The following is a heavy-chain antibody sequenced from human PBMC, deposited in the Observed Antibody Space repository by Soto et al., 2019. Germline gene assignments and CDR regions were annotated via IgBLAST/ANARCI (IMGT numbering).Heavy chain of an antibody. CDR1: GFTFSSYA. V-gene: IGHV3-23*01. CDR2: ISGSGGST. CDR3: AKDQYSGYDRYAFDI. J-gene: IGHJ3*02. Sequence: PGGSLRLSCAASGFTFSSYAMSWVRQAPGKGLEWVSAISGSGGSTYYADSVKGRFTISRDNSQNTLYLQMNSLRAEDTAVYYCAKDQYSGYDRYAFDIWGQGTMVTVSS. D-gene: IGHD5-12*01.